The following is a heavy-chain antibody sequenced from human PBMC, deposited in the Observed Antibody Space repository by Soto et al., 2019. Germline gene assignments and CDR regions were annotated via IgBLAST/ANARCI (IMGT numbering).Heavy chain of an antibody. J-gene: IGHJ4*02. CDR1: GYTFTSYA. CDR3: ARSGDGDSSGGFDY. D-gene: IGHD4-17*01. Sequence: QVQLVQSGAEVKKPGASVKVSCKASGYTFTSYAMHWVRQAPGQRLEWMGWINAGNGNTKYSQKFQGRVTITRDTSASTAYMELSSLRSEDTAVYYCARSGDGDSSGGFDYWGQGTLVTVSS. V-gene: IGHV1-3*01. CDR2: INAGNGNT.